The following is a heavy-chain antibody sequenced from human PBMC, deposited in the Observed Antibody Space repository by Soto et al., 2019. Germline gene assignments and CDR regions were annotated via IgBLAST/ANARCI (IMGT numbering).Heavy chain of an antibody. J-gene: IGHJ5*02. CDR2: IYYSGST. CDR1: GGFIRSSRDY. Sequence: PSETLSLTCTVSGGFIRSSRDYWGWIRQPPGKGLEWIGSIYYSGSTYYNPSLKSRVTISVDTSKNQFSLKLSSVTAADTAVYYCARERPDGTRLDPWGQGTLVTVSS. D-gene: IGHD2-2*01. V-gene: IGHV4-39*07. CDR3: ARERPDGTRLDP.